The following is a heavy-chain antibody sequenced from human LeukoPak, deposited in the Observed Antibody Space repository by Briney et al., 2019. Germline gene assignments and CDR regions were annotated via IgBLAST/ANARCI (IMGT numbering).Heavy chain of an antibody. Sequence: SVKVSCKASGGTFSSYAISWVRQAPGQGLEWMGRIIPILGIANYAQKFQGRVTITADKSTSTAYMELSSLRAEDTAVYYCARDLPSIAAAGTVWFDPWGQGTLVTVSS. CDR1: GGTFSSYA. CDR2: IIPILGIA. D-gene: IGHD6-13*01. J-gene: IGHJ5*02. V-gene: IGHV1-69*04. CDR3: ARDLPSIAAAGTVWFDP.